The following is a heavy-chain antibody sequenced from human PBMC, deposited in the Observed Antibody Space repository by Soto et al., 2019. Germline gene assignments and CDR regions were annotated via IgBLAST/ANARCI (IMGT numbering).Heavy chain of an antibody. Sequence: QLQLQESGPGLVKPSETLSLTCTVSGGSISSSSYSWGWIRQPPGKGLEWIGSIHYSGSTYYNPSLKSRVTISVDTSKNQFSLKLRSVTAADTAVYFCARHWAPYSSSTLDYWGQGTLVTVSS. CDR3: ARHWAPYSSSTLDY. CDR2: IHYSGST. V-gene: IGHV4-39*01. D-gene: IGHD6-6*01. CDR1: GGSISSSSYS. J-gene: IGHJ4*02.